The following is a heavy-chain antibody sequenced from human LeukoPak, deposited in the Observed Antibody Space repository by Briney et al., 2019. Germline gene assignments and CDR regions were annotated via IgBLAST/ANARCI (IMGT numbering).Heavy chain of an antibody. J-gene: IGHJ3*01. CDR3: ARLLDNDNSGDPDTFDV. CDR2: IYYTGRT. Sequence: SETLSLTCGVSGGSISRHYWSWIRQRPGKGLEWIGFIYYTGRTRYNPSLQSRVTISVGTSENKFSLKLTSVTAADTAVYYCARLLDNDNSGDPDTFDVWGQGTVVTVSS. V-gene: IGHV4-59*11. D-gene: IGHD3-22*01. CDR1: GGSISRHY.